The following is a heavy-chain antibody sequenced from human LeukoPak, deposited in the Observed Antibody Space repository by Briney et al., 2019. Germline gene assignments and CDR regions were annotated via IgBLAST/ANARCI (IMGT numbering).Heavy chain of an antibody. J-gene: IGHJ3*02. CDR3: TRWKRFSGSRPLDDAFDI. V-gene: IGHV3-11*01. Sequence: PGGSLRLSCAASGFTFSDYYMSWIRQAPGKGLEWVSYISSSGSTIYYADSVKGRFTISRDNAKNSLYLQMNSLRAEDTAVYYCTRWKRFSGSRPLDDAFDIWGQGTMVTVSS. CDR1: GFTFSDYY. CDR2: ISSSGSTI. D-gene: IGHD3-10*01.